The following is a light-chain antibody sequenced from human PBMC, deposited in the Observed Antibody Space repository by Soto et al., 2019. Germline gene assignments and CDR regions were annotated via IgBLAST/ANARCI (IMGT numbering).Light chain of an antibody. CDR3: SSYTSSSTRV. CDR1: SSDVGGYNY. CDR2: EVS. J-gene: IGLJ1*01. Sequence: QSALTQPASVSGSPGQSITISCTGTSSDVGGYNYVSWYQQHPGKAPKLMIYEVSNRPSGVSNRFSGSKSGNTASLPISALQAEDEADYYCSSYTSSSTRVFGTGTKLTVL. V-gene: IGLV2-14*01.